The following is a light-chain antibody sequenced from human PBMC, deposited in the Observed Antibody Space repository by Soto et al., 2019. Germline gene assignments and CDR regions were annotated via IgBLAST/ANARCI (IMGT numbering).Light chain of an antibody. CDR3: HQYGTLPYA. J-gene: IGKJ2*01. Sequence: IALTQSPGPLSLSPGERATLSCRASQRVSSNYVAWYQHKPGQAPRLLIHGASIRATGIPDRCSGSGSGTYFTLTISRLEPDDFAVYYCHQYGTLPYAFGQGTKLQIK. CDR1: QRVSSNY. V-gene: IGKV3-20*01. CDR2: GAS.